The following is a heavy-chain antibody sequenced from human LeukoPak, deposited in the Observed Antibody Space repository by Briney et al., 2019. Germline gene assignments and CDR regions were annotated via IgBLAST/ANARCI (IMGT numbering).Heavy chain of an antibody. CDR1: GFTFSTYS. J-gene: IGHJ4*02. V-gene: IGHV3-21*01. CDR2: INSSSNYI. Sequence: GGSLRLSCAASGFTFSTYSMTWVRQAPGKGLEWVSSINSSSNYIYYADSVKGRFTISRDTAKNSLFLQMNSLRAEDTAIYYCARDHYYDSSRGWVDYWGQGTLVTVSS. CDR3: ARDHYYDSSRGWVDY. D-gene: IGHD3-22*01.